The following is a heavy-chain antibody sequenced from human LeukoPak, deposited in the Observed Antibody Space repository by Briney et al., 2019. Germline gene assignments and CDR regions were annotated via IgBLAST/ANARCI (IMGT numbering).Heavy chain of an antibody. CDR1: GGSISSYY. CDR2: IYYSGST. J-gene: IGHJ5*02. Sequence: PETLSLTCTVSGGSISSYYWSWIRQPPGKGLEWIGYIYYSGSTNYNPSLKSRVTISVDTSKNQFSLKLSSVTAADTAVYYCARDLLTAAGPTGWFDPWGQGTLVTVSS. CDR3: ARDLLTAAGPTGWFDP. V-gene: IGHV4-59*01. D-gene: IGHD6-13*01.